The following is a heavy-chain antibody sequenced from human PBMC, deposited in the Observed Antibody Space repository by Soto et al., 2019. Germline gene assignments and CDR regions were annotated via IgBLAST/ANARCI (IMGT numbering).Heavy chain of an antibody. V-gene: IGHV4-39*01. CDR3: ARHVIGGELWFGEQET. Sequence: QLQLQESGPGLVKPSETLSLTCTVSGGSISSSSYYWGWIRQPPGKGLEWIGSIYYSGSTYYNPSLKSRVTISVDTSKNQFSLKLSSVTAADTAVYYCARHVIGGELWFGEQETWGQGTLVTVSS. CDR2: IYYSGST. CDR1: GGSISSSSYY. D-gene: IGHD3-10*01. J-gene: IGHJ5*02.